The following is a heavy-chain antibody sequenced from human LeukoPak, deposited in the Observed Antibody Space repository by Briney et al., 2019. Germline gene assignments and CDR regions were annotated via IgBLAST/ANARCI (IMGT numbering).Heavy chain of an antibody. D-gene: IGHD2-2*02. CDR2: ITRNGDTT. V-gene: IGHV3-20*04. J-gene: IGHJ3*02. Sequence: GESLRLSCEASGVTFGDYGMSWVRQGRGKGLQWVSGITRNGDTTSYADSVNGRFTISRDNAKNCLYLQMNSLRAEDTAFYYCARCYNHGPIDIWGRGTLVTVSS. CDR1: GVTFGDYG. CDR3: ARCYNHGPIDI.